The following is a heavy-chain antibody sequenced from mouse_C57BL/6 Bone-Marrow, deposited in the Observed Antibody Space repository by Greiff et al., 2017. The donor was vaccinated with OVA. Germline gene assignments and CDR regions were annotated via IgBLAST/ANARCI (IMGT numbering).Heavy chain of an antibody. D-gene: IGHD2-1*01. J-gene: IGHJ1*03. V-gene: IGHV1-15*01. Sequence: QVQLQQSGAELVRPGASVTLSCKASGYTFTDYEMHWVKQTPVHGLEWIGAIDPETGGTAYNQKFKGKAILTADKSSSTAYMELRSLTSEDSAGYYCTRMRHLLPLYWYFDVWGTGTTVTVSS. CDR1: GYTFTDYE. CDR2: IDPETGGT. CDR3: TRMRHLLPLYWYFDV.